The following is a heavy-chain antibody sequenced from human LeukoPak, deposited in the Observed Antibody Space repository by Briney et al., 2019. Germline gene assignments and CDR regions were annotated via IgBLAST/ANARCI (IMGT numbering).Heavy chain of an antibody. CDR2: INLNAVTT. J-gene: IGHJ4*02. CDR3: AREGAAEAKNFDY. Sequence: ASVKVSCKASGYTFTNYYIHWMRQAPGQGLEWVGIINLNAVTTRYAQKFQGRITMTRDTSTSTVYMELSSLRSEDTAVYFCAREGAAEAKNFDYWGQGTLVIVSS. CDR1: GYTFTNYY. V-gene: IGHV1-46*01. D-gene: IGHD6-25*01.